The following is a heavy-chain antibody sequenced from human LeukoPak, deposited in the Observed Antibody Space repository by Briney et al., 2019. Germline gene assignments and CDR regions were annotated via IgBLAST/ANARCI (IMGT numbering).Heavy chain of an antibody. CDR3: AREDSGYHGSGSYYSSDFDY. Sequence: GASVKVSCKASGGTFSSYAISWVRQAPGQGLEWMGRIIPILGIANYAQKLQGRVTITADKSTSTAYMELSSLRSEDTAVYYCAREDSGYHGSGSYYSSDFDYWGQGTLVTVSS. CDR2: IIPILGIA. J-gene: IGHJ4*02. V-gene: IGHV1-69*04. CDR1: GGTFSSYA. D-gene: IGHD3-10*01.